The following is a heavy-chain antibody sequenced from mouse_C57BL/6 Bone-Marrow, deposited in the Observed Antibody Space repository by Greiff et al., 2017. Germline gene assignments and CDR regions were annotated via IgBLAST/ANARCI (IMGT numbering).Heavy chain of an antibody. D-gene: IGHD4-1*01. CDR1: GYTFTSYW. J-gene: IGHJ2*01. V-gene: IGHV1-69*01. Sequence: QVQLQQPGAELVMPGASVKLSCKASGYTFTSYWMHWVKQRPGQGLEWIGEIDPSDSYTNYNQKFKGKSTVTVDKSSSTAYMQLSSLTSEDSAVYYCARLGRFDYWGQGTTLTVSS. CDR3: ARLGRFDY. CDR2: IDPSDSYT.